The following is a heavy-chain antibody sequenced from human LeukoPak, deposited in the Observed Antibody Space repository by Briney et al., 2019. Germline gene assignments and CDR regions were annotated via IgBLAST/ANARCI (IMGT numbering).Heavy chain of an antibody. CDR3: ARELKRERYTIAFDT. Sequence: GGSLRLSCGASGFTFTSHWMSWVRQAPGKGLEWVSAIGGSPYYLDSVKGRFTISRDYSQNTVYLQMHDLRVDDTAVYYCARELKRERYTIAFDTWGQGALVTVSS. V-gene: IGHV3-23*01. CDR1: GFTFTSHW. D-gene: IGHD1-1*01. CDR2: IGGSP. J-gene: IGHJ5*02.